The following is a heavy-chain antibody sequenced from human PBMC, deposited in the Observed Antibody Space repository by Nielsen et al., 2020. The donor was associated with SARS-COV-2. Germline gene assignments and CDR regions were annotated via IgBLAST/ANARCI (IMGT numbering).Heavy chain of an antibody. CDR3: ARGGYYSNTLDV. J-gene: IGHJ6*02. CDR2: IYYTGST. Sequence: SETLSLTCTVSGGSISRYYWSWIRQHPGKGLEWIGYIYYTGSTNWNPSLKSRLTISVDTSQNQFSLKLGSVTAADAVVYYCARGGYYSNTLDVWGQGTTVTVFS. CDR1: GGSISRYY. V-gene: IGHV4-59*01.